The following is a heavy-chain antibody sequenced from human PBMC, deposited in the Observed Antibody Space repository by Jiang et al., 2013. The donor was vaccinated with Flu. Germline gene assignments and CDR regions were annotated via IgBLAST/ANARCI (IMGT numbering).Heavy chain of an antibody. CDR1: GGSISSYY. CDR3: ARHYDIWSGYSAPYFDY. Sequence: GSGLVKPSETLSLTCTVSGGSISSYYWSWIRQPPGKGLEWIGYIYYSGSTNYNPSLKSRVTISVDTSKNQFSLKLSSVTAADTAVYYCARHYDIWSGYSAPYFDYWGQGTLVTVSS. V-gene: IGHV4-59*08. J-gene: IGHJ4*02. CDR2: IYYSGST. D-gene: IGHD3-3*01.